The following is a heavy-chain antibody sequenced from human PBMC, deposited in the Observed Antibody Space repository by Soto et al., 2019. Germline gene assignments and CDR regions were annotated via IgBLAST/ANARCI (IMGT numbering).Heavy chain of an antibody. CDR3: ARTGDGHHDFLDY. CDR2: INQDGSDY. CDR1: GFTFSSYW. V-gene: IGHV3-7*01. J-gene: IGHJ4*02. Sequence: DLEESGGGLVQPGGSLRISCAASGFTFSSYWMNWVRQAPGKGLEWVANINQDGSDYNHVASVKGRFTISRDNAKNSLFLQMNALRVEDTAVYYCARTGDGHHDFLDYWGQGILVSVSS. D-gene: IGHD1-1*01.